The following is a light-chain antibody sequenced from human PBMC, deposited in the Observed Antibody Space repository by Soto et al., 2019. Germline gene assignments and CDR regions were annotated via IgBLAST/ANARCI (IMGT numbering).Light chain of an antibody. CDR2: GSS. V-gene: IGKV1-33*01. CDR1: QDISFY. CDR3: QQADSFPLT. J-gene: IGKJ4*01. Sequence: DIQMTQSPSSLSASVGDRVTITCQASQDISFYLNWFHQKPGKAPKLLIYGSSTLETGVPSRFSGSGSGTDFTLTISSLQPEDFATYYCQQADSFPLTFGGGTKVEIK.